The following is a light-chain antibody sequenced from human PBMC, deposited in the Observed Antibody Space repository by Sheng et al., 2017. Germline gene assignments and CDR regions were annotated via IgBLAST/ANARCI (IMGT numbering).Light chain of an antibody. Sequence: DIQMTQSPSSLSASVGDRVTITCWASQGISNYLAWYQQKPGKVPKLLISVASTLQSGVPSRFSGSGSGTDFTLTISSLQPEDVATYYCQKYNNAPLTFGEGPRWRSN. J-gene: IGKJ4*01. CDR2: VAS. V-gene: IGKV1-27*01. CDR1: QGISNY. CDR3: QKYNNAPLT.